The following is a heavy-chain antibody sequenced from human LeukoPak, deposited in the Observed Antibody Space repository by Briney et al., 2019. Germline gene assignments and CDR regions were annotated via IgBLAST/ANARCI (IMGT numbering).Heavy chain of an antibody. CDR3: AKALETYGYMRFDY. CDR2: INGGGDTT. CDR1: GFTFGSYA. Sequence: GGSLRLSCATSGFTFGSYAMTWVRQAPGKGLEGVSTINGGGDTTYYADSVKGRFKVSRERSKKTLFLQMSSLRAEDSGMYYCAKALETYGYMRFDYWGQGTLVSVSS. V-gene: IGHV3-23*01. J-gene: IGHJ4*02. D-gene: IGHD5-24*01.